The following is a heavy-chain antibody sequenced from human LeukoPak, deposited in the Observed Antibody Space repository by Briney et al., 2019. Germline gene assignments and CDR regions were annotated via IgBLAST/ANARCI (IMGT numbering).Heavy chain of an antibody. Sequence: APETLSLTCTVSGGSISSYYWSWIRQPPGKGLEWIGYIYYSGSTNYNPSLKSRVTISVDTSKNQFSLKLSSVTAADTAVYYCARAGYSYGYKWYFDLWGRGTLVTVSS. V-gene: IGHV4-59*01. CDR2: IYYSGST. CDR3: ARAGYSYGYKWYFDL. CDR1: GGSISSYY. J-gene: IGHJ2*01. D-gene: IGHD5-18*01.